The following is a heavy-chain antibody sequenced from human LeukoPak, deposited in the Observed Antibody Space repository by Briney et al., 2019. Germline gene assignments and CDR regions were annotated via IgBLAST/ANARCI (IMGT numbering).Heavy chain of an antibody. D-gene: IGHD3-22*01. CDR2: ISYDGSNK. J-gene: IGHJ4*02. CDR1: GFTFSGSA. Sequence: GGSLRLSCAASGFTFSGSAMHWVRQAPGKGLEWVAVISYDGSNKYYADSVKGRFTISRDNSKNTLYLQMNSLRAEDTAVYYCARDPKGITMIVLDYYFDYWGQGTLVTVSS. CDR3: ARDPKGITMIVLDYYFDY. V-gene: IGHV3-30*04.